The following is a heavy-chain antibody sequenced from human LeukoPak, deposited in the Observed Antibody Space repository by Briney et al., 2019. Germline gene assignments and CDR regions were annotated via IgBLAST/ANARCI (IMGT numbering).Heavy chain of an antibody. J-gene: IGHJ4*02. CDR1: GGSFSGYY. Sequence: SETLSLTCAVYGGSFSGYYWSWIRQPPGKGLEWIGYIYYSGSTNYNPSLKSRVTISVDTSKNQFSLKLSSVTAADTAVYYCARYSSGSVSYWGQGTLSPSPQ. CDR3: ARYSSGSVSY. V-gene: IGHV4-59*01. D-gene: IGHD6-19*01. CDR2: IYYSGST.